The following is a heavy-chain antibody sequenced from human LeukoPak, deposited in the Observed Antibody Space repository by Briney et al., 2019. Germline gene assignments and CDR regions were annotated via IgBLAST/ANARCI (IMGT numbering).Heavy chain of an antibody. CDR3: AKGLFYYDSSGYYDIDY. Sequence: PGGSLRLSCAASGFTFRNCGMHWVRQAPGKGLEWVTFIRYDGSITYYADSVKGRFTISRDNSENTLALLMSSLRVEDTAVYYCAKGLFYYDSSGYYDIDYGGQGALVTVSS. D-gene: IGHD3-22*01. CDR2: IRYDGSIT. V-gene: IGHV3-30*02. J-gene: IGHJ4*02. CDR1: GFTFRNCG.